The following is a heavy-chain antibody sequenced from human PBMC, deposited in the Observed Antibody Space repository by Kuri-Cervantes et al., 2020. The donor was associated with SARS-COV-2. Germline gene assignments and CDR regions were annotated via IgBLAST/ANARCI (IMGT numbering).Heavy chain of an antibody. Sequence: GESLKISCAASGFTFSSYSMNWVRQAPGKGLEWVSYISSSSSTIYYADSVKGRFTISRDNAKNSLYLQMNSLRAEDTAVYYCAGDLEIAARLGPFDYWGQGTLVTVSS. CDR3: AGDLEIAARLGPFDY. D-gene: IGHD6-6*01. J-gene: IGHJ4*02. CDR2: ISSSSSTI. V-gene: IGHV3-48*01. CDR1: GFTFSSYS.